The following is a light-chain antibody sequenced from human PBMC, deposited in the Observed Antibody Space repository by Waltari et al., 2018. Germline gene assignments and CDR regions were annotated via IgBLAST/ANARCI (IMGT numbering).Light chain of an antibody. CDR2: KDN. CDR1: ILAKKY. J-gene: IGLJ3*02. Sequence: SYDLTQPSSVSVSPGQTARITCSGDILAKKYGRWFQQKPGQAPVQVIYKDNERPSGIPERFSGSSSGTTVTLTISGAHVVDEADYYCYSAADNAVGVFGGGTKLTV. CDR3: YSAADNAVGV. V-gene: IGLV3-27*01.